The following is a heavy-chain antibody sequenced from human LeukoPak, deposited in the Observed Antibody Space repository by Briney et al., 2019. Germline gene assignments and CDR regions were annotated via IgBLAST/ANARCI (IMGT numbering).Heavy chain of an antibody. CDR1: GGSISIYY. D-gene: IGHD2-2*01. V-gene: IGHV4-59*08. J-gene: IGHJ4*02. CDR2: IYYSGST. Sequence: SETLSLTCTVSGGSISIYYWSWVRQPPGEGLEWIGYIYYSGSTNYNPSPNSRVTISVGTSKNQFSLKLSSVTDADTAVYYCAGGYCSSTSCDKSAVDYWGQGTLVTVSS. CDR3: AGGYCSSTSCDKSAVDY.